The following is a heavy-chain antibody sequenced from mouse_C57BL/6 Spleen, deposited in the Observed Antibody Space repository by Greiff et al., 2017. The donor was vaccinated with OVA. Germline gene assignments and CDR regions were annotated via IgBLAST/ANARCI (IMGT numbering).Heavy chain of an antibody. CDR2: FYPGSGSI. D-gene: IGHD2-3*01. CDR1: GYTFTEYT. CDR3: ARHERDPRDGYLYWYFDV. V-gene: IGHV1-62-2*01. J-gene: IGHJ1*03. Sequence: VQLQQSGAELVKPGASVKLSCKASGYTFTEYTIHWVKQRSGQGLEWIGWFYPGSGSIKYNEKFKDKATLTADKSSSTVYMELSRLTSEDSAVYFCARHERDPRDGYLYWYFDVWGTGTTVTVSS.